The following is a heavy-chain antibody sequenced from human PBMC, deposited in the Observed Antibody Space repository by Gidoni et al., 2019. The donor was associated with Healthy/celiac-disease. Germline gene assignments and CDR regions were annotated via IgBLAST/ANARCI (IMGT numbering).Heavy chain of an antibody. CDR2: IYYSGST. Sequence: QGQRQESGPGRVKPSQTLSLTCTVSGGSISSCDYYWSWIRQPPGKGLEWIGYIYYSGSTYYNPSLKSRVPISVDTSKNQFSLKLSSLTAADTAVYYCARDLYPNNWFDPWGQGTLVTVSS. V-gene: IGHV4-30-4*01. CDR1: GGSISSCDYY. D-gene: IGHD2-8*01. J-gene: IGHJ5*02. CDR3: ARDLYPNNWFDP.